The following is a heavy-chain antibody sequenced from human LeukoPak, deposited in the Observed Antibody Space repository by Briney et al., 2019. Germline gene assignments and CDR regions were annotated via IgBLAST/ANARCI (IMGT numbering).Heavy chain of an antibody. J-gene: IGHJ6*03. D-gene: IGHD6-13*01. CDR2: VNHSGST. CDR1: GDSISRYY. V-gene: IGHV4-34*01. CDR3: ARGGPYSSSWYTYYYYYMDV. Sequence: SETLSLTCTVSGDSISRYYWSWIRQPPGKGLEWIGEVNHSGSTNYNPSLKSRVTISVDTSKNQFSLKLSSVTAADTAVYYCARGGPYSSSWYTYYYYYMDVWGKGTTVTVSS.